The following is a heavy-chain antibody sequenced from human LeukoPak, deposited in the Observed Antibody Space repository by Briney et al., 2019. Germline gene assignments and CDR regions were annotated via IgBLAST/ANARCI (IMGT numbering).Heavy chain of an antibody. CDR2: FDPGDAET. CDR3: AAGGVYDLLKY. Sequence: ASVKVSCKVHGSTLTELSMNWVRQVPGKGLEWMGGFDPGDAETIYAQKFQGRVTMTEDTSTDTAYMELSSLRSEDTAVYYCAAGGVYDLLKYWGQGALVTVSS. V-gene: IGHV1-24*01. J-gene: IGHJ4*02. CDR1: GSTLTELS. D-gene: IGHD5/OR15-5a*01.